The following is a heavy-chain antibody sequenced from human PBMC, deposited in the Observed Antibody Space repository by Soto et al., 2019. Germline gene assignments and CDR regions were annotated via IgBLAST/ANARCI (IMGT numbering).Heavy chain of an antibody. D-gene: IGHD2-21*02. J-gene: IGHJ6*02. CDR1: GFTFSTYS. V-gene: IGHV3-21*01. CDR3: AREETAWPLAYGLDV. CDR2: IGTRSDI. Sequence: LRLSCAASGFTFSTYSMHWVRQAPGKGLEWVSSIGTRSDIYYADSVKGRFTISRDNAKNSPSLQMNSLRAEDTGVYYCAREETAWPLAYGLDVWGQGTTVTVSS.